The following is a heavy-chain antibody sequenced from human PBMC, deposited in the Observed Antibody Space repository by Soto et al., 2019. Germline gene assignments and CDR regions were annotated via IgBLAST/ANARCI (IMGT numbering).Heavy chain of an antibody. CDR3: ARDRRITIGGVVWDYYYYGMDV. CDR1: CGFMSRYY. CDR2: IYTSGSI. J-gene: IGHJ6*02. V-gene: IGHV4-4*07. Sequence: SEPLSLTCTVACGFMSRYYWGWIRQPAGKGLEWIGRIYTSGSINYNPSLNSRVTMLVDTSNNQFSLKLSAVTAADTAVYYCARDRRITIGGVVWDYYYYGMDVWVQGTTVTVS. D-gene: IGHD3-3*01.